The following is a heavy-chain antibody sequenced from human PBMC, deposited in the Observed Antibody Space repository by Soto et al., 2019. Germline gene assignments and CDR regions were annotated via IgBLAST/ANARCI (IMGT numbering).Heavy chain of an antibody. V-gene: IGHV4-30-4*01. Sequence: PSETLSLTCTVSGGSISSGDYYWSWIRQPPGKGLEWIGYVYYSGSTYYNPSLKSRVTISVDTSKNQFSLKLSSVTAADTAVYYCARNGYSGYTDYWGQGTLVTVSS. J-gene: IGHJ4*02. CDR1: GGSISSGDYY. D-gene: IGHD5-12*01. CDR3: ARNGYSGYTDY. CDR2: VYYSGST.